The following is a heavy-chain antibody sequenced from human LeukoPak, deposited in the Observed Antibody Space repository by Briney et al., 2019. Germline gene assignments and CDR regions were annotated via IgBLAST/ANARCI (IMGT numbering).Heavy chain of an antibody. J-gene: IGHJ5*02. CDR1: GYTFTGYY. D-gene: IGHD3-10*01. CDR3: ARDHAVRGVIGYNWFDP. V-gene: IGHV1-2*02. CDR2: INPNSGGT. Sequence: ASVKVSCKASGYTFTGYYMHWVRQAPGQGLEWMGWINPNSGGTNYAQKFQGRVTMTRDTSISTAYMELSRLRSDDTAVYYCARDHAVRGVIGYNWFDPWGQGTLVTVSS.